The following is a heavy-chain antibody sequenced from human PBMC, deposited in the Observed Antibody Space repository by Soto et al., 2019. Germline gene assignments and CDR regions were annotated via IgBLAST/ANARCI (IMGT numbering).Heavy chain of an antibody. D-gene: IGHD1-26*01. CDR3: ERHVVVGGLLFEFDD. CDR1: GDSIGSSSYY. CDR2: IYYNGST. J-gene: IGHJ4*02. V-gene: IGHV4-39*01. Sequence: PETLSLTCSVSGDSIGSSSYYWGWIRQPPGKGLEWIGSIYYNGSTYYNPSHKSRVTISVDTSKNQFSLKLRSVTAADTAVYYCERHVVVGGLLFEFDDWGQGTLVTVSS.